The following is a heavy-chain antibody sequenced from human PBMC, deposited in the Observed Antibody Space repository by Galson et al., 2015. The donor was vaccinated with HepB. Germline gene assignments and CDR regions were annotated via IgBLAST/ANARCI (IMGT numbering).Heavy chain of an antibody. Sequence: CAISGDSVSSYSAAWNWIRQSPSRGLEWLGRTYYRSKWYNDYAVSVKSRITINPDTSKNQFSLQLNSVTPEDTAVYYCARAGAGYSSSWPFDYWGQGTLVTVSS. CDR3: ARAGAGYSSSWPFDY. CDR1: GDSVSSYSAA. CDR2: TYYRSKWYN. D-gene: IGHD6-13*01. J-gene: IGHJ4*02. V-gene: IGHV6-1*01.